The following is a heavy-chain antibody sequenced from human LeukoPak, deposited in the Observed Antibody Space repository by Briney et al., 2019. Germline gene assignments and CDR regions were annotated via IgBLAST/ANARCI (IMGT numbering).Heavy chain of an antibody. D-gene: IGHD5-12*01. CDR2: INQGGSEQ. V-gene: IGHV3-7*01. CDR1: GFTFSSYV. CDR3: AREFSGLIDY. Sequence: PGGSLRLSCAASGFTFSSYVMHWVRQAPGKGLEGVANINQGGSEQYYVDSVNGRFTISRDNAKNSLYLQMNSLRAEDTAIYYCAREFSGLIDYWGQGTLVTVSS. J-gene: IGHJ4*02.